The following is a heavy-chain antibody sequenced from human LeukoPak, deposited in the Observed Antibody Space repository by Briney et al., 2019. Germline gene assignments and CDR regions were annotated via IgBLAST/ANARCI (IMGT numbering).Heavy chain of an antibody. Sequence: GGSLRLSCAASGFTFDDYGMSWVRQAPGKGLEWVSGRNGGSTAYADSVKGRFTISRDNAKNSLYLQMNSLRAEDTALYYCARDGGYCSSTSCLNWFDPWGQGTLVTVSS. D-gene: IGHD2-2*01. J-gene: IGHJ5*02. CDR1: GFTFDDYG. CDR2: RNGGST. CDR3: ARDGGYCSSTSCLNWFDP. V-gene: IGHV3-20*04.